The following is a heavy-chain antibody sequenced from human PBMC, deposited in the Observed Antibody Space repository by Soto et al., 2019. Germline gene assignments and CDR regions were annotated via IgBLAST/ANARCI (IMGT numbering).Heavy chain of an antibody. J-gene: IGHJ6*02. CDR3: ARGYDFAGFSPYGLDV. CDR1: CTPINSADFY. V-gene: IGHV4-30-4*01. D-gene: IGHD3-3*01. CDR2: IYYSGTT. Sequence: PSETLSLTCTVSCTPINSADFYWTWIRQPPGKGLEWIGYIYYSGTTFHNPSLRSRISMSVDTSKNQFSLRLNSVTAADTAVYYCARGYDFAGFSPYGLDVWGQGTTVTVSS.